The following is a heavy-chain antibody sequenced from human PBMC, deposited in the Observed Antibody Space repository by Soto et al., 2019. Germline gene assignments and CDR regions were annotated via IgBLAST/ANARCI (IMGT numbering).Heavy chain of an antibody. Sequence: PGGSLRLSCAASGFTFSSYAMSWVRQAPGKGLEWVSAISGSGGSTYYADSVKGRFTISRDNSKNTLYLQMNSLRAEDTAVYYCAKDPYYDFWSGLDYWGQGTLVTVSS. V-gene: IGHV3-23*01. CDR1: GFTFSSYA. CDR3: AKDPYYDFWSGLDY. J-gene: IGHJ4*02. CDR2: ISGSGGST. D-gene: IGHD3-3*01.